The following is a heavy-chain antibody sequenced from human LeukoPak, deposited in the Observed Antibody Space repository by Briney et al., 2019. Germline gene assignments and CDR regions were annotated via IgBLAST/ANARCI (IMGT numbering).Heavy chain of an antibody. V-gene: IGHV1-69*06. CDR3: ARADYYDSSGYYDFDY. D-gene: IGHD3-22*01. J-gene: IGHJ4*02. CDR1: GGTFSSYA. Sequence: ASVKVSCKASGGTFSSYAISWVRQAPGQGLEWMGGIIPIFGTANYAQKFQGRVTITADKSTSTAYMELSSLRSEDTAVYYCARADYYDSSGYYDFDYWGQGTLVTVSS. CDR2: IIPIFGTA.